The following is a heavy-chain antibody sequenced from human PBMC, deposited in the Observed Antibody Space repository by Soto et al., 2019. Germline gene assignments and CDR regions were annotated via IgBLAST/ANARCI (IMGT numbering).Heavy chain of an antibody. V-gene: IGHV1-18*01. CDR2: ISADNGNT. D-gene: IGHD3-10*02. J-gene: IGHJ4*02. CDR1: GYTFSSYG. CDR3: ARDFVRGRVPFDH. Sequence: ASVKVSCKASGYTFSSYGISWVRQAPGQGLEWMGWISADNGNTNYAHKLQGRVAMTTDTSTSTAYMELRSLRSDDTAVYYCARDFVRGRVPFDHWGQGTLVNVS.